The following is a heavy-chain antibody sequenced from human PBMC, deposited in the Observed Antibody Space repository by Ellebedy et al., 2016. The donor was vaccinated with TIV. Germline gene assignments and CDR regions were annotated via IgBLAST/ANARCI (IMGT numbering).Heavy chain of an antibody. V-gene: IGHV1-2*02. CDR1: GYTFTGYY. J-gene: IGHJ4*02. Sequence: ASVKVSCKASGYTFTGYYMHWVRQAPGQGLEWMGWINPNSGGTNYAQKFQGRVTMTRDTSISTAYLDLSRLRSDDTAVYYCARDGQAGRPFDYWGQGTLVTVSS. CDR2: INPNSGGT. CDR3: ARDGQAGRPFDY. D-gene: IGHD6-19*01.